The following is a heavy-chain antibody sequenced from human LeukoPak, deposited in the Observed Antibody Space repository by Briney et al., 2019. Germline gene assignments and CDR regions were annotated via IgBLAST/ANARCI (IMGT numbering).Heavy chain of an antibody. CDR1: GFTFSSYA. D-gene: IGHD2-2*01. CDR3: ARDWAWDQVVPAASYLDY. J-gene: IGHJ4*02. Sequence: PGGSLRLSCAASGFTFSSYAMHWVRQAPGKGLEWVAVISYDGSNKYYADSVKGRFTISRDNSKNTLYLQMNSLRAEDTAVYYCARDWAWDQVVPAASYLDYWGQGTLVTVSS. V-gene: IGHV3-30*04. CDR2: ISYDGSNK.